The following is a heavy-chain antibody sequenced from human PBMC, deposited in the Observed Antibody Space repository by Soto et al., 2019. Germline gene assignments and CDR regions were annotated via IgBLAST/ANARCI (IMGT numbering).Heavy chain of an antibody. D-gene: IGHD6-13*01. J-gene: IGHJ4*02. CDR2: ISSSSSYI. CDR1: GFTFSSYS. CDR3: AKYWKEQLPPSYFVY. V-gene: IGHV3-21*04. Sequence: PGGSLRLSCAASGFTFSSYSMNWVRQAPGKGLEWVSSISSSSSYIYYADSVKGRFTISRDNAKNTLYLQMNSLRAEDTAVYYCAKYWKEQLPPSYFVYWEQGTLVTVSS.